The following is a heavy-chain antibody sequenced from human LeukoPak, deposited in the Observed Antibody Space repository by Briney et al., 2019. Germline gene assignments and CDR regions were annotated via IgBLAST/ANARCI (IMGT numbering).Heavy chain of an antibody. CDR3: ARRQGCSSTSCPHDY. D-gene: IGHD2-2*01. CDR2: IYPGGSDT. V-gene: IGHV5-51*01. J-gene: IGHJ4*02. Sequence: GESLKISCRGSAYSFTTYWISCVRQMPGKGLEWMGIIYPGGSDTRYSPSLQGQVTMSADKSINTAYLQWSSLKASDTAMYYCARRQGCSSTSCPHDYWGQGTLVTVSS. CDR1: AYSFTTYW.